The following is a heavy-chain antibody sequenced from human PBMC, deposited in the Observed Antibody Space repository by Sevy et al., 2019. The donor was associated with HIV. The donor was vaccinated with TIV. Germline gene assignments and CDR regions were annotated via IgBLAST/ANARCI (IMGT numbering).Heavy chain of an antibody. CDR2: ISGSGGST. CDR3: TKTTGRGRGWYGGWVDP. Sequence: GGSLRLSCAASGFTFSSYAMSWVRQAPGKGLEWVSAISGSGGSTYYADSVKGRFTISRDNSKNTLYLQMNSLRAEDTAVCYCTKTTGRGRGWYGGWVDPWGQGTLVTVSS. D-gene: IGHD6-19*01. J-gene: IGHJ5*02. CDR1: GFTFSSYA. V-gene: IGHV3-23*01.